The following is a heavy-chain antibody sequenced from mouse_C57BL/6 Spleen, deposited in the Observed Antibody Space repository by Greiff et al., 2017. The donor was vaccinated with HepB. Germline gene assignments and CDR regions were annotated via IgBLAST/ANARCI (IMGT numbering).Heavy chain of an antibody. CDR3: ASRGYHYAMDY. CDR2: IDPNSGGT. J-gene: IGHJ4*01. D-gene: IGHD2-2*01. Sequence: QVQLKQPGAELVKPGASVKLSCKASGYTFTSYWMHWVKQRPGRGLEWIGRIDPNSGGTKYNEKFKSKATLTVDKPSSTAYMQLSSLTSEDSAVYYCASRGYHYAMDYWGQGTSVTVSS. V-gene: IGHV1-72*01. CDR1: GYTFTSYW.